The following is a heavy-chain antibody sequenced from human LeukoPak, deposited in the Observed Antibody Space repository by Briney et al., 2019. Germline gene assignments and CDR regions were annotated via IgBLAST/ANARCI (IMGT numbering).Heavy chain of an antibody. V-gene: IGHV4-59*01. CDR3: ARVGYSSWYDNWFDP. CDR1: GGSISSYY. CDR2: IYYSGST. Sequence: PSETLSLTCTVSGGSISSYYWSWIRQPPGKGLEWIGYIYYSGSTNYNPSLKSRVTISVDTSKNQFSLKLSSVTAADTAVYYCARVGYSSWYDNWFDPWGQGTLVTVSS. J-gene: IGHJ5*02. D-gene: IGHD6-13*01.